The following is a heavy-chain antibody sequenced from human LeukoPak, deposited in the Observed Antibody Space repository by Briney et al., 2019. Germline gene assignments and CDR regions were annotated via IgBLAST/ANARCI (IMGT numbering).Heavy chain of an antibody. Sequence: SETLSLTCAVSGYSISSGYYWGWIRQPPGKGLEWIGSVYHSGSTYYNPSLKRRVTIPVDTSKNQFSLKLSSVTAADTAVYYCARRRNWNYGGYFDYWGQGTLVTVSS. CDR1: GYSISSGYY. V-gene: IGHV4-38-2*01. CDR2: VYHSGST. J-gene: IGHJ4*02. CDR3: ARRRNWNYGGYFDY. D-gene: IGHD1-7*01.